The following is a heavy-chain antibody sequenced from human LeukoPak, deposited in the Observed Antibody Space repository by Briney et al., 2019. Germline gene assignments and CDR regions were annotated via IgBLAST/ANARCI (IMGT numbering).Heavy chain of an antibody. CDR3: ARLYDSSGYYFGY. V-gene: IGHV3-21*01. J-gene: IGHJ4*02. CDR2: IGSSSSYI. D-gene: IGHD3-22*01. Sequence: GGSLRLSCAASGFTFSSYTMNWVRQAPGKGLEWVSSIGSSSSYIYHADSVKGRFTISRDNAKNSLYLQTDSLRAEDTAVYYCARLYDSSGYYFGYWGQGTLVTVSS. CDR1: GFTFSSYT.